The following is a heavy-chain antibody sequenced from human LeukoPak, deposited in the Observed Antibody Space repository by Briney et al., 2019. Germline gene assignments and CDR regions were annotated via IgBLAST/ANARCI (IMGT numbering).Heavy chain of an antibody. CDR1: EFSVGSNY. CDR3: ARGGGGPHYFDY. V-gene: IGHV3-7*01. D-gene: IGHD3-16*01. CDR2: IKQDGSEK. J-gene: IGHJ4*02. Sequence: GGSLRLSCAASEFSVGSNYMTWVRQAPGKGLEWVANIKQDGSEKYYVDSVKGRFTISRDNAKNSLYSQMNSLRVEDTAVYYCARGGGGPHYFDYWGQGTLVTVSS.